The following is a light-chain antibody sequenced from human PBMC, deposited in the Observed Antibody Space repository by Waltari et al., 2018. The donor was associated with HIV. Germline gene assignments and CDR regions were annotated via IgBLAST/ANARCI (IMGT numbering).Light chain of an antibody. CDR2: GKN. CDR1: SLRSYY. CDR3: NSRDSSGNPHVV. V-gene: IGLV3-19*01. Sequence: SSELTQDPAVSVALGQTVRITCQGDSLRSYYASWYQQKPGQAPVLVIYGKNNRPSGIPDRFSGYSTGNTASLTITGAQAEDEADYYCNSRDSSGNPHVVFGGGTKLTVL. J-gene: IGLJ2*01.